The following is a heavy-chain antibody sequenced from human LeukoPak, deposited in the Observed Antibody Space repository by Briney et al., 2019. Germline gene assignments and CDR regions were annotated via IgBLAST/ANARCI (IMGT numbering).Heavy chain of an antibody. Sequence: PGGSLRLSCAASGFTVSSNYMSWVRQAPGKGLEWVSVIYSGGSTYYADSVKGRFTISRDNSKNTLYLQMNSLRAEDTVVYYCAREEFVPPYYYYMDVWGKGTTVTVSS. V-gene: IGHV3-53*01. D-gene: IGHD6-6*01. CDR1: GFTVSSNY. CDR3: AREEFVPPYYYYMDV. CDR2: IYSGGST. J-gene: IGHJ6*03.